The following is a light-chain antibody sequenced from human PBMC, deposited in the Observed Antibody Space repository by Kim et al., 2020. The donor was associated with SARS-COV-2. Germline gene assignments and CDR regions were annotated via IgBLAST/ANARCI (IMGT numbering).Light chain of an antibody. CDR2: AAS. J-gene: IGKJ1*01. CDR1: QSITNY. Sequence: DIQMIQSPSSLSASVGDRVTITCRASQSITNYLNWHQQKPGKAPKVLIYAASTLQSGVPSRFSGSGSGTDFTLTISSLQPDDFATYYCQQSYTMPRTFGPGTKVDIK. V-gene: IGKV1-39*01. CDR3: QQSYTMPRT.